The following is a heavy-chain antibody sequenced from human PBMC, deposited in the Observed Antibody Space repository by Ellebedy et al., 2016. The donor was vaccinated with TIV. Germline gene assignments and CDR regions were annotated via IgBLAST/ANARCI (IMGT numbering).Heavy chain of an antibody. Sequence: GESLKISCAASGFIFNDYHMSWIRQAPGKGLEWVAHITISGHTDYADSVKGRFTISRDNAKSSLYLRMNSLRADDTAVYYCARPRYNWSQYNYWGQGIRVSVSS. D-gene: IGHD1-20*01. CDR1: GFIFNDYH. CDR3: ARPRYNWSQYNY. J-gene: IGHJ4*02. CDR2: ITISGHT. V-gene: IGHV3-11*06.